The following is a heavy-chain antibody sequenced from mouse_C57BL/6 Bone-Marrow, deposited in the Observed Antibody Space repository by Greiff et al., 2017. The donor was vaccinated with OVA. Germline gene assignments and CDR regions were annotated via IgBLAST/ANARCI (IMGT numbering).Heavy chain of an antibody. CDR2: INPSSGYT. Sequence: VHLVESGAELAKPGASVKLSCKASGYTFTSYWMHWVKQRPGQGLEWIGYINPSSGYTKYNQKFKDKATLTADTSSSTAYMQLSSLTSEDSAVDDCARRGWYTAWLAYWGQGTLVTVSA. V-gene: IGHV1-7*01. J-gene: IGHJ3*01. CDR3: ARRGWYTAWLAY. CDR1: GYTFTSYW. D-gene: IGHD1-1*02.